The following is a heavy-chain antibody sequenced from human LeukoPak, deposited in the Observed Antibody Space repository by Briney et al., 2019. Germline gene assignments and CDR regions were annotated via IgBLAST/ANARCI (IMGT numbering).Heavy chain of an antibody. CDR2: IYYSGST. Sequence: SETLSLTCTVSGGSISSGGYYWSWIRQHPGKGLEWIGYIYYSGSTYYNPSLKSRVTISVDTSKNQFSLKLSSVTAADTAVYYCARAPPYYYDSSGYYAGGDFDYWGQGTLVTVSS. CDR1: GGSISSGGYY. V-gene: IGHV4-31*03. D-gene: IGHD3-22*01. CDR3: ARAPPYYYDSSGYYAGGDFDY. J-gene: IGHJ4*02.